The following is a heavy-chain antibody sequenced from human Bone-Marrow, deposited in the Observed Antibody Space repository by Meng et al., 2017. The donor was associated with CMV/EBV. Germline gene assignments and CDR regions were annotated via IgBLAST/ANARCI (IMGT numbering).Heavy chain of an antibody. V-gene: IGHV3-33*01. CDR1: GFTFSNSG. J-gene: IGHJ4*02. Sequence: AASGFTFSNSGMHWVRQAPGKGLEWVAVTWYDGNEKYYADSVKGRFTISRDNSKNTLYLQMNSLRAEDTAIYYCARGSGHYYGNFDSWGQGTLVTVSS. D-gene: IGHD3-10*01. CDR2: TWYDGNEK. CDR3: ARGSGHYYGNFDS.